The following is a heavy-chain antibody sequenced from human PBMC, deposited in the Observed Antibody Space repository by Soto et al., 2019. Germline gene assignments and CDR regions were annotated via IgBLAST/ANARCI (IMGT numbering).Heavy chain of an antibody. D-gene: IGHD3-22*01. CDR3: ARVDDYYDSSGHYFTFFNY. Sequence: QVQLVQSGPEVKKPGASVKLSCKASGYIFTSYGIGWVRQAPGQGLEWMGWISAFKGYTKYPQRLQGRVTMTTDTPTSTAYMELRSLRSDDTAVYYCARVDDYYDSSGHYFTFFNYWGQGSLVPVSS. CDR1: GYIFTSYG. V-gene: IGHV1-18*01. J-gene: IGHJ4*02. CDR2: ISAFKGYT.